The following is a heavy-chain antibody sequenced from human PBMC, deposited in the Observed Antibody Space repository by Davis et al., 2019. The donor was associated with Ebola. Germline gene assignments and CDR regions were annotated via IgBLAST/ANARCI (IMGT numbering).Heavy chain of an antibody. CDR1: GFTFSGSA. D-gene: IGHD1-26*01. CDR2: IRSKANSYAT. V-gene: IGHV3-73*01. J-gene: IGHJ4*02. Sequence: GGSLRLSCAASGFTFSGSAMHWVRQASGKGLEWVGRIRSKANSYATAYAASVKGRFTISRDDSKNTAYLQMNSLKTEDTAVYYCARASVVGATPFDYWGQGTLVTVSS. CDR3: ARASVVGATPFDY.